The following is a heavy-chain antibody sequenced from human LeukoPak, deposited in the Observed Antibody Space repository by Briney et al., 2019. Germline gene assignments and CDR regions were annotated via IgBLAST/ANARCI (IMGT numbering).Heavy chain of an antibody. D-gene: IGHD3-10*01. CDR1: GGSISSYY. V-gene: IGHV4-59*12. CDR2: IYYSGST. CDR3: ARDEVRADYFDY. J-gene: IGHJ4*02. Sequence: PSETLSLTCTVSGGSISSYYWSWIRQPPGKGLEWIGYIYYSGSTNYNPSLKSRVTISVATSKNQFSLKLSSVTAADTAVYYCARDEVRADYFDYWGQGTLVTVSS.